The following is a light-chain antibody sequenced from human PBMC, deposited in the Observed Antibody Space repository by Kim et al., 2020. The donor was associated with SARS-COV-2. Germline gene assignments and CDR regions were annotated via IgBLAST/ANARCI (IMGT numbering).Light chain of an antibody. V-gene: IGKV3-20*01. Sequence: LAPGERAALACRASQSVSSSYLAWYQQKPGQAPRLLIYGASSRATGIPDRFSGSGSGTDFTLTISRLEPEDFAVYYCQQYGSSPYTFGQGTKLEI. CDR3: QQYGSSPYT. J-gene: IGKJ2*01. CDR1: QSVSSSY. CDR2: GAS.